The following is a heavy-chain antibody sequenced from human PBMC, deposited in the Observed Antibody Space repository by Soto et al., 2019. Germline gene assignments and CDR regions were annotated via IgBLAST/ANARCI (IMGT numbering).Heavy chain of an antibody. V-gene: IGHV4-34*01. CDR3: ARTKPQLVFRAYNWFDP. J-gene: IGHJ5*02. Sequence: QVQLQQWGAGLLKPSETLSLTCAVYGGSFSGYYWSWIRQPPGKGLEWIGEINHSGSTNYNPSLKSRVTISVDTSKNQFSLKLSSVTAADTAVYYCARTKPQLVFRAYNWFDPWGQGTLVTVSS. D-gene: IGHD6-13*01. CDR1: GGSFSGYY. CDR2: INHSGST.